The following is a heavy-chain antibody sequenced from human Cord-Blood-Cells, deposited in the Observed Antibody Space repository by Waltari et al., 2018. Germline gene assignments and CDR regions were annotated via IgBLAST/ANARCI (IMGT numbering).Heavy chain of an antibody. CDR2: IYYSGST. V-gene: IGHV4-31*03. Sequence: QVQLQESGPGLVKPSQTLSLTCTVSGGSISSGGYYWSWIRQHPGKGLEWIGYIYYSGSTYYNPSLESRVTISVDTSKNQFSLKLSSVTAADTAVYYCARAGSVAARPRWFDPWGQGTLVTVSS. D-gene: IGHD6-6*01. CDR1: GGSISSGGYY. J-gene: IGHJ5*02. CDR3: ARAGSVAARPRWFDP.